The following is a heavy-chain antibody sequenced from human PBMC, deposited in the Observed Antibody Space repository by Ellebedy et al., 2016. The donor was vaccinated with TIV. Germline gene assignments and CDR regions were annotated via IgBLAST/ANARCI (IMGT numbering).Heavy chain of an antibody. J-gene: IGHJ5*02. CDR1: GYTFTSYG. D-gene: IGHD2/OR15-2a*01. CDR2: ISAYNGNT. Sequence: AASVKVSCKTSGYTFTSYGISWVRQAPGQGLEWMGWISAYNGNTNYAQILQGRVTMTTDTFTSTAYMEMRSLRSDDTAVYYSARYCNSTTFSNWFDPWGQGTLVTVSS. V-gene: IGHV1-18*04. CDR3: ARYCNSTTFSNWFDP.